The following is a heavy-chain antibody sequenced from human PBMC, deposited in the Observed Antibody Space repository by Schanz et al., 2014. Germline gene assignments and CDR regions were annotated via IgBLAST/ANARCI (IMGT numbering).Heavy chain of an antibody. CDR3: SKKLIPVTELVLDDFDN. CDR2: VSGGGGST. D-gene: IGHD2-8*01. V-gene: IGHV3-23*01. J-gene: IGHJ3*02. Sequence: EVQLLESGGGPVEPGGSLRLSCAASGFTFSRYAMSWVRQAPGKGLEWVAAVSGGGGSTYYADSVKGRFTISRDNSKNTLTLQKISRRADDAAVYYCSKKLIPVTELVLDDFDNWGQGTMVTVSS. CDR1: GFTFSRYA.